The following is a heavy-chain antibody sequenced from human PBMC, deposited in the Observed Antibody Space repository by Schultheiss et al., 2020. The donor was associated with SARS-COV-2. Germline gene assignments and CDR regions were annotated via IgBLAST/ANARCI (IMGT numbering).Heavy chain of an antibody. V-gene: IGHV3-23*01. D-gene: IGHD3-3*01. Sequence: GESLKISCAASGFTFSSYAMSWVRQAPGKGLEWVSAISGSGGSTYYADSVKGRFTISRDNSKNTLYLQMNSLRAGDTAVYYCARVKRDDFWSGYYRDYYYYGMDVWGQGTTVTVSS. CDR2: ISGSGGST. CDR3: ARVKRDDFWSGYYRDYYYYGMDV. CDR1: GFTFSSYA. J-gene: IGHJ6*02.